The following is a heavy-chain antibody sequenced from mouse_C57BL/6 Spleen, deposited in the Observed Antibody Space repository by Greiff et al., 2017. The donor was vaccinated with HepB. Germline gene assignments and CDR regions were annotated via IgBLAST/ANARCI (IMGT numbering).Heavy chain of an antibody. D-gene: IGHD2-4*01. V-gene: IGHV5-4*01. CDR1: GFTFSSYA. Sequence: EVKVVESGGGLVKPGGSLKLSCAASGFTFSSYAMSWVRQTPEKRLEWVATISDGGSYTYYADNVKGRFTISRDNAKNTLYLQMSHLKSEDTAMYYCERDRDDYDEGYAMDYWGQGTSVTVSS. CDR2: ISDGGSYT. J-gene: IGHJ4*01. CDR3: ERDRDDYDEGYAMDY.